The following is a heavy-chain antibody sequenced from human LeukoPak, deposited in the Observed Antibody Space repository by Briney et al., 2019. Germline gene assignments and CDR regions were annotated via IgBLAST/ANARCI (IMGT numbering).Heavy chain of an antibody. CDR1: GFRFGGST. D-gene: IGHD3-9*01. J-gene: IGHJ6*02. Sequence: GGSLRLSCAASGFRFGGSTISWVRQAPGRGLQWVSSISYSGNTYYAESLKGRITVSRDNANNSLFLQMNRLRADDTAVYYCARDGSIGLDVWGHGPTVTVSS. CDR2: ISYSGNT. CDR3: ARDGSIGLDV. V-gene: IGHV3-21*01.